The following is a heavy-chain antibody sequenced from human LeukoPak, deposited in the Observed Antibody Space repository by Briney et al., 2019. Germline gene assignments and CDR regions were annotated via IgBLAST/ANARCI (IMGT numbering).Heavy chain of an antibody. V-gene: IGHV6-1*01. CDR1: GDSVSSNSAA. CDR2: TYYRSKWYN. CDR3: ARDAYDILTGYYQYYFDY. Sequence: SQTLSLTCAISGDSVSSNSAAWNWIRQSPSRGLEWLGRTYYRSKWYNDYAVSVKSRITINPDTSKNQFSLQLNSVTPEDTAVYYYARDAYDILTGYYQYYFDYWGQGTLVTVSS. D-gene: IGHD3-9*01. J-gene: IGHJ4*02.